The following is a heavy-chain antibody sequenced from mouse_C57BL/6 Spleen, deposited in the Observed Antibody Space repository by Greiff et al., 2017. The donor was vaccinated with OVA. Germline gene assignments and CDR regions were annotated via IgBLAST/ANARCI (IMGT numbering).Heavy chain of an antibody. CDR3: ARDVSYFDY. Sequence: EVQLVESEGGLVQPGRSMKLSCTASGFTFSDYYMAWVRQVPEKGLEWVANINYDGSSTYYLDSLKSRFIISRDNAKNILYLQMSSLKSEDTATYYCARDVSYFDYWGQGTTLTVSS. J-gene: IGHJ2*01. CDR2: INYDGSST. CDR1: GFTFSDYY. V-gene: IGHV5-16*01.